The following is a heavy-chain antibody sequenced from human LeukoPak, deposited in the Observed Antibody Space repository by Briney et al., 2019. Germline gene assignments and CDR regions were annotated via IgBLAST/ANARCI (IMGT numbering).Heavy chain of an antibody. Sequence: SETLSLTCAVYRGSVSGYYWSWIRQPPEKGLEWIGEISHRGRTHYTPSLQSRVTMSVDTSKNQFALNLNSVTAADTAVYYCARVPLRFLEPFDYWGQGILVTVSS. CDR1: RGSVSGYY. V-gene: IGHV4-34*01. CDR3: ARVPLRFLEPFDY. CDR2: ISHRGRT. D-gene: IGHD3-3*01. J-gene: IGHJ4*02.